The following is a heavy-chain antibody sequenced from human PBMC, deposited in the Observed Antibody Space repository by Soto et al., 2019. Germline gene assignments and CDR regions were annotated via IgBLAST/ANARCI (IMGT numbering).Heavy chain of an antibody. CDR3: ARHNRYSSTWFEGWFDP. CDR1: GYSFTSYW. J-gene: IGHJ5*02. CDR2: IDPSDSYT. D-gene: IGHD6-13*01. V-gene: IGHV5-10-1*01. Sequence: GESLKISCKGSGYSFTSYWINWVRQMPGKGLEWMGRIDPSDSYTNYSPSFQGHVTISADKSISTAYLQWSSLKASDTAMYYCARHNRYSSTWFEGWFDPWGQGTLVTVSS.